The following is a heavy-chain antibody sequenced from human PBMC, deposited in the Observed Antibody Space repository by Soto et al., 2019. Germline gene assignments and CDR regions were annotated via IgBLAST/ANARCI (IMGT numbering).Heavy chain of an antibody. CDR3: ARENGSWNSPWFEY. CDR1: GNTHTNYA. Sequence: GASVKVSCKSSGNTHTNYAMHWMRQAPGQSLEWMGWIHAGNGNTKHSENFQGRVTITRDTSATMTYMELRGLRPEDTAIYYCARENGSWNSPWFEYWGPGTLVTVSS. CDR2: IHAGNGNT. V-gene: IGHV1-3*01. D-gene: IGHD1-26*01. J-gene: IGHJ4*02.